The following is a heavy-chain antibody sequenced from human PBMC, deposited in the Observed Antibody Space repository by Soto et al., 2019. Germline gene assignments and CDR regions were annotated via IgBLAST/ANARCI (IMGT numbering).Heavy chain of an antibody. V-gene: IGHV4-4*08. CDR1: GGSISSYY. J-gene: IGHJ4*02. CDR3: ARDLGYCSSTSCYTLWDY. D-gene: IGHD2-2*02. Sequence: PSETLSLTCTVSGGSISSYYWSWIRQPPGKGLEWIGYIYTSGSTNYNPSLKSRVTMSVDTSKNQFSLKLSSVTAADTAVYYCARDLGYCSSTSCYTLWDYWGQGTLVTVSS. CDR2: IYTSGST.